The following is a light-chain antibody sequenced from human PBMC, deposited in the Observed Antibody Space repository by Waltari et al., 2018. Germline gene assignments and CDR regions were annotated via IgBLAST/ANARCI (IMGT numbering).Light chain of an antibody. CDR2: AAS. J-gene: IGKJ4*01. CDR3: QQYHKWPPGG. V-gene: IGKV3-15*01. Sequence: VVTQSPATLSVSPGKTVTLSCRASQRVNTNLAWYQQKPCQAPRLLIFAASTRAPGIPSRFGGSGSGTEFTLTITSLQFEDVGVYFCQQYHKWPPGGFGGGTKVEIE. CDR1: QRVNTN.